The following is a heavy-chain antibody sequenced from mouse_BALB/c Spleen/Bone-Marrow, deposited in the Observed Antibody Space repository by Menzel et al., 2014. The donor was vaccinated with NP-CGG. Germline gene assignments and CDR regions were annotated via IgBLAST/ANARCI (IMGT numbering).Heavy chain of an antibody. D-gene: IGHD4-1*01. CDR2: IRNKAYGCTT. J-gene: IGHJ2*01. CDR1: GFTFIDYY. Sequence: EVKLVESGGGLVQPGGSLRLSCVTSGFTFIDYYMNWVRQPPGKALEWVGFIRNKAYGCTTEYSASVKGRFTISRDNSQRILYLQMNALRAEDSAAYYCTRDMGGILFDSWGQGTTLTVSS. CDR3: TRDMGGILFDS. V-gene: IGHV7-3*02.